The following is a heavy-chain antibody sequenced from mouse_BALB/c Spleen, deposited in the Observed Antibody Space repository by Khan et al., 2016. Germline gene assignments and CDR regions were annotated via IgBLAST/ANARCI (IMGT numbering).Heavy chain of an antibody. CDR3: ARNHYGSHLDY. J-gene: IGHJ2*01. CDR2: ISSSSSTI. D-gene: IGHD1-1*01. Sequence: EVELVESGGGLVQPGGSRKLSCEASGFTFSGFGMHWVRQAPEKGLEWVAYISSSSSTIFYADTLKGRFTISRDNPKTTLFLQMTSLRSVYTAVYYCARNHYGSHLDYWGQGTTLTDSS. V-gene: IGHV5-17*02. CDR1: GFTFSGFG.